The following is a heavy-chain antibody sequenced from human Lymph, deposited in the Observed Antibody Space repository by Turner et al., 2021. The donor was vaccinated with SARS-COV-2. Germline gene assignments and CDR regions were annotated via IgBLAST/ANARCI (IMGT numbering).Heavy chain of an antibody. D-gene: IGHD2-15*01. V-gene: IGHV3-23*01. CDR1: GFPFRSYP. Sequence: EVQLLESGGGLVQPGGSLRLSCAASGFPFRSYPMSWVRQAPGKGLEWVSAISGSGASTYYADSVKGRFTISRDNSKNTLYLQMNSLRVEDTAVYYCAKDGYDGIYCGGGSCYSGWFDPWGQGTLVTVSS. CDR3: AKDGYDGIYCGGGSCYSGWFDP. J-gene: IGHJ5*02. CDR2: ISGSGAST.